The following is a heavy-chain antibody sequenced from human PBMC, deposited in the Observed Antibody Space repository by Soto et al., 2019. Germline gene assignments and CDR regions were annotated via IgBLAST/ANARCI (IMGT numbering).Heavy chain of an antibody. CDR1: GFTFSSYW. CDR2: INSDGSST. CDR3: ARDQTVNFRYSSGDPPEF. D-gene: IGHD6-19*01. Sequence: PGGSLRLSCAASGFTFSSYWMHWVRQAPGKGLVWVSRINSDGSSTSYADSVKGRFTISRDNAKNTLYLQMNSLRAEDTAVYYCARDQTVNFRYSSGDPPEFWGQGTLVTVSS. J-gene: IGHJ4*02. V-gene: IGHV3-74*01.